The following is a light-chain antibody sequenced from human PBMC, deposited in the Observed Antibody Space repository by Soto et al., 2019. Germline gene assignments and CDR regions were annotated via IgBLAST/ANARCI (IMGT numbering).Light chain of an antibody. Sequence: QSVLTQPPSASGAPGQGISISCSGSSSNIGGNSVSWYRQVPGTDPKLLIFSTHQRPSGVPDRFSGSKSGTSASLAISGLESEDESDYYCSTRDDSLRGLVFRGGTKVTGL. CDR2: STH. CDR3: STRDDSLRGLV. V-gene: IGLV1-44*01. CDR1: SSNIGGNS. J-gene: IGLJ2*01.